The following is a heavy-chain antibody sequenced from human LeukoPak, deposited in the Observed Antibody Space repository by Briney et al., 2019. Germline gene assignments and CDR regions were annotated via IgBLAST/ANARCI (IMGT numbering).Heavy chain of an antibody. V-gene: IGHV3-23*01. Sequence: LPGGSLRLSCAASGFTFSSYSMNWVRQAPGKGLEWVSAISGSGGSTYYADSVKGRFTISRDTSKSTLYLQLNSLRAEDTAVYFCAKHLSAVAYLDYWGQGTLVTVSS. D-gene: IGHD6-19*01. CDR1: GFTFSSYS. CDR3: AKHLSAVAYLDY. J-gene: IGHJ4*02. CDR2: ISGSGGST.